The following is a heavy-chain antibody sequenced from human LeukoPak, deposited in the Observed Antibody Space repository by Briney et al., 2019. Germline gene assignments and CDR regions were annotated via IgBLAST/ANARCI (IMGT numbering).Heavy chain of an antibody. D-gene: IGHD2-8*01. Sequence: PGESLRLSCAASGFTFSNYWMSWVRQAPGKGLEWVANIRQDGSETYYVDSVKGRFTIPRDNAKNSLFLQMNSLTAEDTAVYYCARKGGTRGPLNYWGQGTLVTVSS. CDR1: GFTFSNYW. V-gene: IGHV3-7*01. J-gene: IGHJ4*02. CDR3: ARKGGTRGPLNY. CDR2: IRQDGSET.